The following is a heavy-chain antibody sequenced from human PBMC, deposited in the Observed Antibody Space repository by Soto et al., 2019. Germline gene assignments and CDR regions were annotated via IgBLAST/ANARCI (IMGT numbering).Heavy chain of an antibody. D-gene: IGHD2-8*02. J-gene: IGHJ4*02. CDR3: ARDYARGWCQF. CDR1: GFDFSSSG. Sequence: GGSLRLSCTASGFDFSSSGIQWVRQTPGKGLEWVALISFDGDKYYVDSVKGRFTISRDNPTNTVYLQMNRLRPEDTGVYYCARDYARGWCQFWGQGTLVTVSS. CDR2: ISFDGDK. V-gene: IGHV3-30*03.